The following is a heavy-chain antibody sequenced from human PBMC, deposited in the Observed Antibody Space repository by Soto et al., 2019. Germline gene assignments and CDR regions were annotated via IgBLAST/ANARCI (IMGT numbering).Heavy chain of an antibody. CDR2: ISSSSYI. Sequence: QRLSCASSGFTFSSYSMNWVRQAPGEGLEWVSSISSSSYIYYADSVKGRFTISRDNAKNSLYLQMNSLRAEDTAVYYCARDWGSSAPLDYWGQGTLVTVSS. V-gene: IGHV3-21*01. D-gene: IGHD7-27*01. CDR3: ARDWGSSAPLDY. J-gene: IGHJ4*02. CDR1: GFTFSSYS.